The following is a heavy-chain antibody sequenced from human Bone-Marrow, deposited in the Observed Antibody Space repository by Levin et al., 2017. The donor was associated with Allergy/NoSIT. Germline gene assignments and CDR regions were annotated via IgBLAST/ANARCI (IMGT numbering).Heavy chain of an antibody. CDR1: GGSIRSGDDY. D-gene: IGHD3-3*01. V-gene: IGHV4-30-4*01. Sequence: QTLSLTCSVSGGSIRSGDDYWSWIRQPPGEGLEWIGYISNSGSTYCNPSLKSRLTISVDTSKNQISLKLRSVTAADTAVYYCARTGGTLLEWPAYDYWGQGALVTVSS. J-gene: IGHJ4*02. CDR3: ARTGGTLLEWPAYDY. CDR2: ISNSGST.